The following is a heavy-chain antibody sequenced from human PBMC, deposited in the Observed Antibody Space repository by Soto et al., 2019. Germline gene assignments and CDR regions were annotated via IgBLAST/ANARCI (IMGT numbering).Heavy chain of an antibody. J-gene: IGHJ5*02. CDR1: GFTFSSYS. D-gene: IGHD2-15*01. CDR3: ARMEVYCSGGSCYSDWFDP. CDR2: ISSSSSYI. Sequence: GGSLRLSCAASGFTFSSYSMNWVRQAPGKGLEWVSSISSSSSYIYYADSVKGRFTISRDNAKNSLYLQMNSLRAEDTAVYYCARMEVYCSGGSCYSDWFDPWGQGTLVTVSS. V-gene: IGHV3-21*01.